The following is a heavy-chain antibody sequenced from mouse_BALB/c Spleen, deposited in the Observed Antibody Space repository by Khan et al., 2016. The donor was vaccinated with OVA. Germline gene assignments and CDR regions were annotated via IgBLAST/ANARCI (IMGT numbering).Heavy chain of an antibody. J-gene: IGHJ2*01. Sequence: VQLQESGAELAKPAASVKMSCKASGYTFTSYWMHWINQRPGQGLEWIGYINPTCGYTDYNQKFKDKATLTADKSSSTAYMQLSSLTSDDSAVYYCARGSNDNWGQGTALTVSS. D-gene: IGHD1-1*02. CDR3: ARGSNDN. V-gene: IGHV1-7*01. CDR1: GYTFTSYW. CDR2: INPTCGYT.